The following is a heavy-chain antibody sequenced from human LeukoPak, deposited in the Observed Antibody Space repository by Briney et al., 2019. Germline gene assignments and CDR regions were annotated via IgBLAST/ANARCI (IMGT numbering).Heavy chain of an antibody. CDR2: IDWDDDK. CDR1: GFSLSTRGMC. V-gene: IGHV2-70*11. D-gene: IGHD2-21*01. Sequence: SGRALVKPTQTLTLTCTFSGFSLSTRGMCVSWIRQSRGKALEWLARIDWDDDKYYSTSLKTRLTISKDASKNQVVLTMTNMDPVDTATYYCARTIRWGGWFDPWGQGTLVTVFS. J-gene: IGHJ5*02. CDR3: ARTIRWGGWFDP.